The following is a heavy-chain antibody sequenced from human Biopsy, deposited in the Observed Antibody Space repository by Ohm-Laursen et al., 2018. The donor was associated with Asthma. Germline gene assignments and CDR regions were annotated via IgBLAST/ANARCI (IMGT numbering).Heavy chain of an antibody. CDR1: YGSITSGGYY. D-gene: IGHD3-22*01. CDR2: IYYSGST. Sequence: SDTLSLTCIVPYGSITSGGYYWTWIRQHPGKGLEWIGFIYYSGSTYYNPSLKSRVSISIDTSKNQFSLKLSSVTAADTAVYYCARAQDYYDSRGYYRSFDYWGQGTLVTVSS. J-gene: IGHJ4*02. V-gene: IGHV4-31*03. CDR3: ARAQDYYDSRGYYRSFDY.